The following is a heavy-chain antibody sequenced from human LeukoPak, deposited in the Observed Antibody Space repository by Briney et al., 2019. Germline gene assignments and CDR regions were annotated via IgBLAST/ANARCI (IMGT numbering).Heavy chain of an antibody. D-gene: IGHD6-13*01. CDR1: GYTFTSYD. J-gene: IGHJ6*02. CDR3: ARGAFYSSSWYAFYHYYGMDV. CDR2: MNPNSGNT. Sequence: ASVKVSCKASGYTFTSYDINWVRQATGQGLEWMGWMNPNSGNTGYAQKFQGRVTMTRNTSISTAYMELSSLRSEDTAVYYCARGAFYSSSWYAFYHYYGMDVWGQGTTVTVSS. V-gene: IGHV1-8*01.